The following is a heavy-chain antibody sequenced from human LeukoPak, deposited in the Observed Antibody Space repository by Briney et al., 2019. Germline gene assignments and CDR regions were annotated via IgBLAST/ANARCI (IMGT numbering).Heavy chain of an antibody. Sequence: PGGSLRLSCAASVFTFSDNARSWLRQALGRGLDWVSAISGSGGSTYYADSVKGRFLISRDNSKNTLYLQMSSLRAEDTAVYYCAKIPDTSGWYEFDYWRQGILVTVSS. J-gene: IGHJ4*02. CDR3: AKIPDTSGWYEFDY. CDR2: ISGSGGST. D-gene: IGHD6-19*01. CDR1: VFTFSDNA. V-gene: IGHV3-23*01.